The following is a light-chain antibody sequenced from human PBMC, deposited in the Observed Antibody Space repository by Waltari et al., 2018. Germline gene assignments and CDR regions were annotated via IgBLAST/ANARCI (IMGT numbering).Light chain of an antibody. Sequence: DIVMTQSPDSLAVSLGERATINCKSSQSVLNSPNNKNYLAWYQQKPGQPPKMLIYWASTRESGVPDRFSGSGSGTDFTLTISSLQAEDVAVYYCQQYYTIPVTFGQGTKVEIK. CDR1: QSVLNSPNNKNY. CDR3: QQYYTIPVT. J-gene: IGKJ1*01. CDR2: WAS. V-gene: IGKV4-1*01.